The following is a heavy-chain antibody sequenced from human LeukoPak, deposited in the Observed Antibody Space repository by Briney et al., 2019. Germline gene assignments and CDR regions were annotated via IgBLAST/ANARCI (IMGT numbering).Heavy chain of an antibody. J-gene: IGHJ4*02. V-gene: IGHV3-33*01. CDR2: IWYDGSHK. CDR3: AREGGQQLGSFDY. Sequence: GRSLRLSCAASEFTFSTYGMHWVRQAPGQGLEWVAIIWYDGSHKYYADSVKGRFAISRDNSKNTLYLQMNSLRAEDTAVYYCAREGGQQLGSFDYWGQGALVTVSS. CDR1: EFTFSTYG. D-gene: IGHD6-13*01.